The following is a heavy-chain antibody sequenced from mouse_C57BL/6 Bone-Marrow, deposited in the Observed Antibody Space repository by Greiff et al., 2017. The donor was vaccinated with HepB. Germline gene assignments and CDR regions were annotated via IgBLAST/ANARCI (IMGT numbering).Heavy chain of an antibody. J-gene: IGHJ2*01. Sequence: VKLMESGAELARPGASVKLSCKASGYTFTSYGISWVKQRTGQGLEWIGEIYPRSGNTYYNEKFKGKATLTADKSSSTAYMELRSLTSEDSAVYFCARGSYGYYFDYWGQGTTLTVSS. V-gene: IGHV1-81*01. CDR2: IYPRSGNT. CDR3: ARGSYGYYFDY. CDR1: GYTFTSYG. D-gene: IGHD2-12*01.